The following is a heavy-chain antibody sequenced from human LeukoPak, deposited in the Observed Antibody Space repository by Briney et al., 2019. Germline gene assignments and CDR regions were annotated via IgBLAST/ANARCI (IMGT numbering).Heavy chain of an antibody. CDR1: RFTFSSYW. D-gene: IGHD3-10*01. J-gene: IGHJ6*02. Sequence: PGGSLRLSCAASRFTFSSYWMSWVRQAPGKGLEWVANIKQDGSEKYYVDSVKGRFTISRDNAKNSLYLQMNSLRAEDTAVYYCARGPSYYYGSGSYYYYGMDVWGQGTTVTVSS. CDR3: ARGPSYYYGSGSYYYYGMDV. CDR2: IKQDGSEK. V-gene: IGHV3-7*01.